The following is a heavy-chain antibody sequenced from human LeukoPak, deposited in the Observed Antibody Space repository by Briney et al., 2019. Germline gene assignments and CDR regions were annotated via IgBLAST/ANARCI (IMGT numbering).Heavy chain of an antibody. Sequence: GGSLRLSCAASGFTFSSYWMHWVRQAPGKGLVWVSRINSDGSSTSYADSVKGRFTISRDNAKNTLYLQMNSLRGEDTALYYCARAAAETGAFRDNWFDPWGQGTLVTVSS. CDR3: ARAAAETGAFRDNWFDP. CDR1: GFTFSSYW. J-gene: IGHJ5*02. V-gene: IGHV3-74*01. CDR2: INSDGSST. D-gene: IGHD6-19*01.